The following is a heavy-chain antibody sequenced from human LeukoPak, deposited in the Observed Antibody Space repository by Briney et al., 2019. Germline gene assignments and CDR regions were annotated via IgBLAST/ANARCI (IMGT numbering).Heavy chain of an antibody. V-gene: IGHV3-7*01. D-gene: IGHD3-22*01. Sequence: GGSLRLSCVGSGFTFSSYSMHWIRQAPGKGLEWVATMKEDGSEMYYVDSVKGRFTISRDNAKNLLYLQMDSLRVEDTAVYYCARESLRYYHDISGSGYYFDFWGQGTLVTVSS. CDR1: GFTFSSYS. CDR3: ARESLRYYHDISGSGYYFDF. J-gene: IGHJ4*02. CDR2: MKEDGSEM.